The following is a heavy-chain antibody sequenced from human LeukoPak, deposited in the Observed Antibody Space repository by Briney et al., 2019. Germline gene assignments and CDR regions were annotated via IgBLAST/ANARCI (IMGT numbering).Heavy chain of an antibody. Sequence: GGSLRLSCAASGFTFSSYWMHWVRQAPGKGLVWVSRINSDGSTTSYADSVKGRFTISRDNSKNTLYLQMSSLRAEDTAVYYCAKSGNYYQHFLDYWGLGTLVTISS. CDR1: GFTFSSYW. D-gene: IGHD1-26*01. J-gene: IGHJ4*02. V-gene: IGHV3-74*01. CDR2: INSDGSTT. CDR3: AKSGNYYQHFLDY.